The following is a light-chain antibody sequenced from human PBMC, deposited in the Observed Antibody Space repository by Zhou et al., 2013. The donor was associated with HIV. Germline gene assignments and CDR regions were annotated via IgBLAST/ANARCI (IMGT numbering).Light chain of an antibody. CDR3: QQLSNYPKT. J-gene: IGKJ1*01. CDR1: HSINKW. Sequence: DIQMTQSPSTLPASVGDRVTITCRASHSINKWLAWYRHKPGKAPKLLIYGASSLLSGVPSRFSGSGSGTDFTLTISSLQPEDFATYYCQQLSNYPKTFGQGTKVEIK. V-gene: IGKV1-5*01. CDR2: GAS.